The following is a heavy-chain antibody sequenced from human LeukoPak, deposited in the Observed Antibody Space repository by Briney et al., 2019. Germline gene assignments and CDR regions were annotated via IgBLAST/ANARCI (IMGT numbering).Heavy chain of an antibody. J-gene: IGHJ5*02. CDR2: ISSSSSYT. D-gene: IGHD3-10*01. CDR1: GFTFSDYY. CDR3: ARPRGSGSYYDNWFDP. Sequence: GGSLRLSCAASGFTFSDYYMSWIRQAPGKGLEWVSYISSSSSYTNYADSVKGQFTISRDNAKNSLYLQMNSLRAEDTAVYYCARPRGSGSYYDNWFDPWGQGTLVTVSS. V-gene: IGHV3-11*06.